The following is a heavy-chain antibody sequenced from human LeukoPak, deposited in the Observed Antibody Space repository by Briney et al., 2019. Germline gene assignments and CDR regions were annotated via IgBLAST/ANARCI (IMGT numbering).Heavy chain of an antibody. CDR2: IRYDGSNK. V-gene: IGHV3-30*02. CDR1: GFTFSSYG. Sequence: GRSLRLSCAASGFTFSSYGMHWVRQAPGKGLEWVAFIRYDGSNKYYADSVKGRFTISRDNSKNTLYLQMNSLRAEDSGVYYCAKGHGSTWYDGLYYFDDWGQGTLVTVSS. CDR3: AKGHGSTWYDGLYYFDD. J-gene: IGHJ4*02. D-gene: IGHD6-13*01.